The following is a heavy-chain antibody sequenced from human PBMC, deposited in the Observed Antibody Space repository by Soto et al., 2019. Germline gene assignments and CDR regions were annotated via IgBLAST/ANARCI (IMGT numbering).Heavy chain of an antibody. V-gene: IGHV3-23*01. D-gene: IGHD2-15*01. Sequence: EVQLLESGGGLVQPGGALRLSCAASGFTFSSHAMSWVRQAPGKGLEWILSISAGSEGAYYADSVDGRFTISRDNSKNTLYLQMNNLRAEDTAVYYCARDLWWYLHWGRGTLVTVSS. CDR1: GFTFSSHA. J-gene: IGHJ4*02. CDR3: ARDLWWYLH. CDR2: ISAGSEGA.